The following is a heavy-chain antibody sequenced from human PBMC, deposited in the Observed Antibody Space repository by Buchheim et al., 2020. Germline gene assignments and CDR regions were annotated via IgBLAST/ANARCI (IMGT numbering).Heavy chain of an antibody. CDR2: INPSGGST. D-gene: IGHD3-10*01. CDR3: ARDSRPSSGTGLWHWYFDL. CDR1: GYTFTSYY. V-gene: IGHV1-46*03. J-gene: IGHJ2*01. Sequence: QVQLVQSGAEVKKPGASVKVSCRASGYTFTSYYMHWVRQAPGQGLEWMGIINPSGGSTSYAKKFQGRVTMTRDTSTRTVYMELSSLRSEDTAVYYCARDSRPSSGTGLWHWYFDLWGRGTL.